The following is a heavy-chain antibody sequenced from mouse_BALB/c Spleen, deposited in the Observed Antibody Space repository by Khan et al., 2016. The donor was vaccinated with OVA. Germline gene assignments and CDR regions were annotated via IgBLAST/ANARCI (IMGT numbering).Heavy chain of an antibody. CDR1: GYTFTNYV. V-gene: IGHV1S136*01. CDR3: AREASNCDFSFAY. Sequence: VQLQQSGPELVKPGASVKMSCKASGYTFTNYVIHWVKQKPGQGLEWIGYINPDNDGTRFNENFQGKATLTSDKSSSTAYMELSSLTSEDSAVYYWAREASNCDFSFAYWGQGTLVTVSA. J-gene: IGHJ3*01. CDR2: INPDNDGT. D-gene: IGHD4-1*01.